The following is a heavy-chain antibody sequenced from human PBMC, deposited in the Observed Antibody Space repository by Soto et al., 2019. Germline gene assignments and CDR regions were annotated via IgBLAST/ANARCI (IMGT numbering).Heavy chain of an antibody. D-gene: IGHD2-15*01. CDR1: GFTFSSYW. CDR2: IKGDGSNT. CDR3: ARVCTGGSCYQFDS. V-gene: IGHV3-74*01. J-gene: IGHJ4*02. Sequence: EVHLVESGGGLVQPGGSLSLSCAASGFTFSSYWMHWVRQAPGKGLVWVSRIKGDGSNTNYADSVKGRFTISRDNAKNTVYLQMTSLRADDTSVYYCARVCTGGSCYQFDSWGQGTLVTVSS.